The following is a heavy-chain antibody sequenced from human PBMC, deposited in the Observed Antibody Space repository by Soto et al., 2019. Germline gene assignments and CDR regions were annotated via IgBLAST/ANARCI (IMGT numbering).Heavy chain of an antibody. J-gene: IGHJ5*02. V-gene: IGHV1-69*02. CDR1: GGTFSSYT. D-gene: IGHD5-12*01. CDR2: IIPILGIA. CDR3: EVATIPVCGVP. Sequence: QVQLVQSGAEVKKPGSSVKVSCKASGGTFSSYTISWVRQAPGQGLEWMGRIIPILGIANYAQKFQGRVTITADKSTIKAYMELSILRSEDTAVYYCEVATIPVCGVPWGQGTLVTVAS.